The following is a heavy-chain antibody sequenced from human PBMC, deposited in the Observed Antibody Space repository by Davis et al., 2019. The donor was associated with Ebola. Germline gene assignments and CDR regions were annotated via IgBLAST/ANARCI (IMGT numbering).Heavy chain of an antibody. V-gene: IGHV1-46*01. CDR1: GYTFINYH. CDR2: ISPSGDRA. D-gene: IGHD1-1*01. Sequence: ASVKVSCKASGYTFINYHMHWVRQAPGQGLEWMGIISPSGDRATSAQKFQGRLTMTRDTSTSTDYMELSSLTSEDTAVYYCARDFAQHWTFDYWGQGTLVTVSS. J-gene: IGHJ4*02. CDR3: ARDFAQHWTFDY.